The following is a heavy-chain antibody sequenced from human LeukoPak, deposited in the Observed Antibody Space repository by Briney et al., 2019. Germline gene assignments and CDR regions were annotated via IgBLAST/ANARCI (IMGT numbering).Heavy chain of an antibody. CDR1: GFTFSSYA. CDR2: ISYDGSNK. J-gene: IGHJ3*02. V-gene: IGHV3-30*04. Sequence: GRSLRLSCAASGFTFSSYAMHWVRQAPGKGLEWVAVISYDGSNKYYADSVKGRFTISRDNSKNTLYLQMNSLRAEDTAVYYCAREQGVRERQGKAFDICGQGTMVTVSS. CDR3: AREQGVRERQGKAFDI. D-gene: IGHD1-26*01.